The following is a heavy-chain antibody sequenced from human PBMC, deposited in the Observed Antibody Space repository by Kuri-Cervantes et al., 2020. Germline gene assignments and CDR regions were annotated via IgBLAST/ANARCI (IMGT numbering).Heavy chain of an antibody. V-gene: IGHV4-59*01. J-gene: IGHJ3*02. Sequence: SETLSLTCTVSGGSISRYYWSWIRQPPGKGLEWIGYIYYSGSTNYNPSLKSRVTISVDTSKNQFSLKLSSVTAADTAVYYCARSPYCSSTSCSAFDIWGQGTMVTVSS. D-gene: IGHD2-2*01. CDR3: ARSPYCSSTSCSAFDI. CDR1: GGSISRYY. CDR2: IYYSGST.